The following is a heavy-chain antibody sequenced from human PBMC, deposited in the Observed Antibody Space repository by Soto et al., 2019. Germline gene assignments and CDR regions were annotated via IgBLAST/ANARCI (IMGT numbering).Heavy chain of an antibody. CDR3: ARGRSTSGYPSFDP. V-gene: IGHV4-30-2*01. D-gene: IGHD2-2*01. J-gene: IGHJ5*02. CDR1: GGSITTGDYS. CDR2: IYYSGST. Sequence: QLQLQESGSGQVKPSQTLSLTCAVSGGSITTGDYSWNWIRQPPGRGLEWVGYIYYSGSTYYNPSLKSRATISVDRSKNHFSLKLSSVTAADTAVYYCARGRSTSGYPSFDPWGQGTLVTVSS.